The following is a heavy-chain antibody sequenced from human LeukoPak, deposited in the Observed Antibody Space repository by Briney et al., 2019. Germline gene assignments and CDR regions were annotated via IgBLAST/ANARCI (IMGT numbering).Heavy chain of an antibody. Sequence: GSLRISCGASGCTFSSYEMNRVRQEAGKGLEWVSYILNSGTTTYYADSVKCRFTISRDNAKNSLYLQMNSLRAEDTGVYYCARDPPDYWGQGILVIVSS. J-gene: IGHJ4*02. V-gene: IGHV3-48*03. CDR2: ILNSGTTT. CDR3: ARDPPDY. CDR1: GCTFSSYE.